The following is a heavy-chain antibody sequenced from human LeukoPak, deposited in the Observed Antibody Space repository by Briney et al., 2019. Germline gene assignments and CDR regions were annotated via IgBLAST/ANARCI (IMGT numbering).Heavy chain of an antibody. CDR3: AKDPEYSSSWSFDY. CDR2: IGVGGTT. V-gene: IGHV3-23*01. Sequence: GGSLRLSCEASGVTFSSYAMTWVRQAPGKGLDWVSSIGVGGTTYYADSVQGRLTISRDNSKNTLYLQMNSLRDVDTAVYYCAKDPEYSSSWSFDYWGQGTLVTVSS. J-gene: IGHJ4*02. CDR1: GVTFSSYA. D-gene: IGHD6-13*01.